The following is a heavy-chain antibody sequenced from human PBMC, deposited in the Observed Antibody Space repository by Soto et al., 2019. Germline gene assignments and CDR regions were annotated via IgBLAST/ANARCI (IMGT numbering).Heavy chain of an antibody. CDR2: IIPISGTA. D-gene: IGHD2-21*01. Sequence: QVQLVQSGAEVKKPGSSVKVSCKASGGTFSSYAISWVRQAPGQGLEWMGGIIPISGTANYAQKFQGRVTITADESTSTPYMELSNLRAEDTAVYYCARSGVVVNGFDSWGQGTMVTVSS. CDR1: GGTFSSYA. CDR3: ARSGVVVNGFDS. J-gene: IGHJ3*02. V-gene: IGHV1-69*12.